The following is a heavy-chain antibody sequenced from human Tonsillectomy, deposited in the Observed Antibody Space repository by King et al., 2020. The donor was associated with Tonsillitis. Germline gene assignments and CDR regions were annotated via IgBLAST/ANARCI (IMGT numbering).Heavy chain of an antibody. J-gene: IGHJ4*02. CDR2: ISGSGGST. CDR3: AKDHDYVWGSYRRFDY. D-gene: IGHD3-16*02. Sequence: QLVQSGGGLVQPGRSLRLSCAASGFTFSSYAMSWVRQAPGKGLEWVSAISGSGGSTYYADSVKGRFTISRDNSKNTLYLQMNSLRAEDTAVYYCAKDHDYVWGSYRRFDYWGQGTLVTVSS. CDR1: GFTFSSYA. V-gene: IGHV3-23*04.